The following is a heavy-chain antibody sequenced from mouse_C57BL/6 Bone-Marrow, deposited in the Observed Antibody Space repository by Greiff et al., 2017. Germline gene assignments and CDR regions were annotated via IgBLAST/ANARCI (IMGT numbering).Heavy chain of an antibody. CDR3: ARRSNLKYFDV. J-gene: IGHJ1*03. CDR2: IHPNSGST. Sequence: QVQLKQPGAELVKPGASVKLSCKASGYTFTSYWMPWVKQRPGQGLEWIGMIHPNSGSTNYNEKFKSKATLTVDKSSSTAYMQLSSLTSEDSAVYYCARRSNLKYFDVWGTGTTVTVSS. CDR1: GYTFTSYW. D-gene: IGHD2-5*01. V-gene: IGHV1-64*01.